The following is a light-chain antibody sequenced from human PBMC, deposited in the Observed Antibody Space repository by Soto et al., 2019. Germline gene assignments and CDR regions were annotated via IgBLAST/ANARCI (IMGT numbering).Light chain of an antibody. CDR3: QQYNYWPT. Sequence: EIVLTQSPATLSLSPGERATLSCRASQSVSINLAWYQQKPGQAPRLLIHDASTRATGIPARFSGSGSGTEFTLTISSLQSEDFAVYYCQQYNYWPTFGQGTKVEIK. V-gene: IGKV3-15*01. J-gene: IGKJ1*01. CDR1: QSVSIN. CDR2: DAS.